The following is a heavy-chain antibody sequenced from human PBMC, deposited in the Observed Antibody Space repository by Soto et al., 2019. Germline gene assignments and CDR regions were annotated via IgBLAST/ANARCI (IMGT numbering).Heavy chain of an antibody. Sequence: ASVKVSCKASGGTFNNYAISWVRQAPGQGLEWLGGIIPIFGTPQYAQRFQGRVTITADKSTDTVYLELRSDDAAVYYCARREYNELNFYAMDVWGQGTTVTVSS. J-gene: IGHJ6*02. CDR3: ARREYNELNFYAMDV. CDR1: GGTFNNYA. D-gene: IGHD5-18*01. V-gene: IGHV1-69*06. CDR2: IIPIFGTP.